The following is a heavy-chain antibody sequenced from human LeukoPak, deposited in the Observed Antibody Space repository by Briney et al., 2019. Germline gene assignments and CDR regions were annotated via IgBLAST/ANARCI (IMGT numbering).Heavy chain of an antibody. J-gene: IGHJ4*02. V-gene: IGHV1-69*02. CDR3: ARSPLGVVTAPQPYYFDY. D-gene: IGHD2-21*02. CDR1: GGTFSSYT. CDR2: IIPILGIA. Sequence: SVKVSCEASGGTFSSYTISWVRQAPGQGLEWMGRIIPILGIANYAQKFQGRVTITADKSTSTAYMELSSLRSEDTAVYYCARSPLGVVTAPQPYYFDYWGQGTLVTVSS.